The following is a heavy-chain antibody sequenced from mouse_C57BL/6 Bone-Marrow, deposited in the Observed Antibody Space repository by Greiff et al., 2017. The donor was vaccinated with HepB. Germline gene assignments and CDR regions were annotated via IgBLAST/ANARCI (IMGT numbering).Heavy chain of an antibody. CDR3: ARNYGSIYWYFDV. CDR2: IDPSDSYT. J-gene: IGHJ1*03. CDR1: GYTFTSYW. D-gene: IGHD1-1*01. V-gene: IGHV1-50*01. Sequence: QVQLQQPGAELVKPGASVKLSCKASGYTFTSYWMQWVKQRPGQGLEWIGEIDPSDSYTNYNQKFKGKATVTVDTSSSTAYMQLSSLTSEDSAVYYCARNYGSIYWYFDVWGTGTTVTVSS.